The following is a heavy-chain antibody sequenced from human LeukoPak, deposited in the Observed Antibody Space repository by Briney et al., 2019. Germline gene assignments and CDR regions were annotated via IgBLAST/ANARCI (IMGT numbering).Heavy chain of an antibody. CDR3: ARDYYSNYGYYYYGMDV. Sequence: GASVKVSCKASGYTFTSYYMHWVRQAPGQGLEWMGIINPSGGSTSYAQKFQGRVTMTRDTSTSTVYMELSSLRSEDTAVYYCARDYYSNYGYYYYGMDVWGRGTTVTVSS. V-gene: IGHV1-46*01. J-gene: IGHJ6*02. CDR2: INPSGGST. D-gene: IGHD4-4*01. CDR1: GYTFTSYY.